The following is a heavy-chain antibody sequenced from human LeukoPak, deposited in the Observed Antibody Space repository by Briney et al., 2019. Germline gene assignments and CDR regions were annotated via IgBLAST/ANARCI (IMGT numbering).Heavy chain of an antibody. CDR3: ARVRTSSWYHNWFDP. Sequence: PSETLSLTCTVSGGSISSGSYYWSWIRQPAGKGLEWIGRIYTSGSTNYNPSLKSRVTISVDTSKNQFSLNLSSVTAADTAVYYCARVRTSSWYHNWFDPWGQGTLVTVSS. CDR1: GGSISSGSYY. CDR2: IYTSGST. V-gene: IGHV4-61*02. J-gene: IGHJ5*02. D-gene: IGHD6-13*01.